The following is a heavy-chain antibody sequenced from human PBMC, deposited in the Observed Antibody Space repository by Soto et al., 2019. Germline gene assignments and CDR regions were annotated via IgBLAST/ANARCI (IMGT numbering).Heavy chain of an antibody. D-gene: IGHD1-26*01. V-gene: IGHV4-34*01. Sequence: QVQLQQWGAGLLKPSETLSLTCAVYGGSFSGYYWSWIRQPPGKGLEWIGEINHSGSTNYNPSLTRRVTRSVDTSKNQFSLKLSSVTAADTAVYYCARGLRTRRGGYYFDYWGQGTLVTVSS. J-gene: IGHJ4*02. CDR1: GGSFSGYY. CDR2: INHSGST. CDR3: ARGLRTRRGGYYFDY.